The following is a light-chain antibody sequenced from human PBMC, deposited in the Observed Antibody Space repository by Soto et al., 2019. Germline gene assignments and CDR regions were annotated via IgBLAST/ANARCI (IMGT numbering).Light chain of an antibody. V-gene: IGLV2-23*01. J-gene: IGLJ1*01. CDR2: EGS. CDR3: FSYAASNTFV. CDR1: SSDVGCYNL. Sequence: QSALTQPASVSGSPGQSITISCTGTSSDVGCYNLVSWYQQHPGKAPKLMIYEGSKRPSGVSNRFSGSRSGNTASLTISGLQAEDEADYYCFSYAASNTFVFGTGTKVTVL.